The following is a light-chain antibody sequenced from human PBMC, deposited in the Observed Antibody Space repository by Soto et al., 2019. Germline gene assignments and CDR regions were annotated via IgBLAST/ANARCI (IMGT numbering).Light chain of an antibody. CDR1: SSDVGGYNY. Sequence: QSALTQPPSASGSPGQSVTISCTGTSSDVGGYNYVSWYHQLPGTAPKLLIFGNNNRPSGVPARFSASRSGTSASLAITGLQAEDEADYYCQSFDTNLRGSVFGGGTKVTVL. J-gene: IGLJ3*02. CDR3: QSFDTNLRGSV. V-gene: IGLV2-8*01. CDR2: GNN.